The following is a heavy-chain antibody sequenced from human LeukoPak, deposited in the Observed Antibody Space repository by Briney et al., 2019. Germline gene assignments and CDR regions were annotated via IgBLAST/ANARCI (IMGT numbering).Heavy chain of an antibody. J-gene: IGHJ4*02. D-gene: IGHD2-2*01. Sequence: PSETLSLTCTVSGGSISSHYWSWIRRPPGKGLEWIGYIYYSGSTNYNPSLKSRVTISVDTSKNQFSLKLSSVTAADTAVYYCASEPAANYWGQGTLVTVSS. V-gene: IGHV4-59*11. CDR2: IYYSGST. CDR3: ASEPAANY. CDR1: GGSISSHY.